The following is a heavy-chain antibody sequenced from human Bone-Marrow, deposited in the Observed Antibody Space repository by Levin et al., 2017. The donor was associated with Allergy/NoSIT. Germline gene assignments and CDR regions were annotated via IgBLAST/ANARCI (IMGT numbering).Heavy chain of an antibody. D-gene: IGHD6-13*01. CDR2: IYYGGRT. Sequence: SETLSLTCTVSGDSLTSHYWSWIRQPPGKGLEWIGFIYYGGRTNYNPSLKSRVRISVDTSKNQFSLRLATVTAADTAVYSCAKVDSSRWNPPEYYLDWWGQGDLVAVSS. CDR3: AKVDSSRWNPPEYYLDW. V-gene: IGHV4-59*11. J-gene: IGHJ4*02. CDR1: GDSLTSHY.